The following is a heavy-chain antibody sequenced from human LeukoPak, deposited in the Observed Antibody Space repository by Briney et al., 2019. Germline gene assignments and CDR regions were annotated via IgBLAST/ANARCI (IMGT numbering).Heavy chain of an antibody. CDR2: ISAYNGNT. V-gene: IGHV1-18*01. D-gene: IGHD3-22*01. J-gene: IGHJ4*02. Sequence: ASVKVSCKTSGYTFTSYDINWVRQAPGQGLEWMGWISAYNGNTNYAQKLQGRVTMTTDTSTSTAYMELRSLRSDDTAVYYCARSRSGYYYSDLDYWGQGTLVTVSS. CDR3: ARSRSGYYYSDLDY. CDR1: GYTFTSYD.